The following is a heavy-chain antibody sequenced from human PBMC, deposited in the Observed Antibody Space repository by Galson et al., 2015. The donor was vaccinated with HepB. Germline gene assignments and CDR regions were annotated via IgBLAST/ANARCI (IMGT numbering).Heavy chain of an antibody. CDR3: ARGYSGYDYRGAPDY. V-gene: IGHV1-69*04. CDR1: GGTFSSYA. CDR2: IIPILGIA. D-gene: IGHD5-12*01. J-gene: IGHJ4*02. Sequence: SVKVSCKASGGTFSSYAISWVRQAPGQGLEWMGRIIPILGIANYAQKFQGRVTITADKSTSTAYMELSSLRSEDTAVYYCARGYSGYDYRGAPDYWGQGTLVTVSS.